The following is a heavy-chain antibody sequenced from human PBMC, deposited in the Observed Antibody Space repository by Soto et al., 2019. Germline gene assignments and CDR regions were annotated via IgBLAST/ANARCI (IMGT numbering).Heavy chain of an antibody. CDR3: ARGPTRSYNYFDP. CDR1: GYLFTNYG. Sequence: ASVKVSCKASGYLFTNYGITWVRRAPGQGLEWMGWLRANSGITYNAERLQGRVTTTTDTSTSTAYLELRNLGSDDTAIYYCARGPTRSYNYFDPWGQGTLVTVSS. V-gene: IGHV1-18*01. CDR2: LRANSGIT. J-gene: IGHJ5*02.